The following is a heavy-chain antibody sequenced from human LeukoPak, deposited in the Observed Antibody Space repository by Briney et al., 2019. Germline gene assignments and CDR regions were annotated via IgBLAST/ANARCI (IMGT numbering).Heavy chain of an antibody. J-gene: IGHJ4*01. CDR3: TSGGMVSGDY. Sequence: NPSETLSLTCTVSGGSISSSSYYWGWIRQPPGKGLEWIGSIYYSGSTYYNPSLKSRVTISVDTSKNQFSLKLRSVTAADTAVYYCTSGGMVSGDYWGHGTLVTVSS. V-gene: IGHV4-39*01. CDR1: GGSISSSSYY. D-gene: IGHD2-8*01. CDR2: IYYSGST.